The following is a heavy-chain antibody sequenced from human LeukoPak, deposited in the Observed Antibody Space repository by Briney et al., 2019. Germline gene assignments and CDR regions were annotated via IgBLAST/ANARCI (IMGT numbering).Heavy chain of an antibody. J-gene: IGHJ4*02. CDR1: GFTFSSYA. V-gene: IGHV3-23*01. D-gene: IGHD3-3*01. Sequence: GGSLRLSCAASGFTFSSYAMSWVRQAPGKGLEWVSAISGGGGSTYYADSVKGRFTISRDNSKNTLYLQMNSLRAEDTAAYYCAKVGYFFGYLYYFDFWGQGILVTVSS. CDR3: AKVGYFFGYLYYFDF. CDR2: ISGGGGST.